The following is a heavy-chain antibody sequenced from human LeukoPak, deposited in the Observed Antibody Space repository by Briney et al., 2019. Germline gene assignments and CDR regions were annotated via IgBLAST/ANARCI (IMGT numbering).Heavy chain of an antibody. Sequence: GGSLRLSCAASGFTFSSYEMHWVRQAPGKGLEWVSYISSSGSTKYYADSVKGRFTISRDNAKNSLYLQLNSLRAEDTALYYCAREWFQIHAFDSWGQGTLVTVSS. J-gene: IGHJ4*02. CDR2: ISSSGSTK. CDR3: AREWFQIHAFDS. CDR1: GFTFSSYE. V-gene: IGHV3-48*03. D-gene: IGHD3-10*01.